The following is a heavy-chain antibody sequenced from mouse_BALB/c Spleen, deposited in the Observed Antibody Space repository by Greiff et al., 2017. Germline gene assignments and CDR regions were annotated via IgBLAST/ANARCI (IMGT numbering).Heavy chain of an antibody. D-gene: IGHD1-2*01. CDR1: GFTFSDYY. CDR3: ARDNYYGGSWYFDV. J-gene: IGHJ1*01. V-gene: IGHV5-4*02. Sequence: EVKLVESGGGLVKPGGSLKLSCAASGFTFSDYYMYWVRQTPEKRLEWVATISDGGSYTYYPDSVKGRFTISRDNAKNNLYLQMSSLKSEDTAMYYCARDNYYGGSWYFDVWGAGTTVTVAS. CDR2: ISDGGSYT.